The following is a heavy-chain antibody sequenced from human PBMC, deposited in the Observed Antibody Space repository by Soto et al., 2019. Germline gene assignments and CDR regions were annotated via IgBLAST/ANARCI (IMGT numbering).Heavy chain of an antibody. CDR3: ATSVVPAAIISSWFDP. CDR2: FDPEDGET. Sequence: ASVKVSCKVSGYTLTELSMHWVRQAPGKGLEWMGGFDPEDGETIYAQKFQGRVTMTEDTSTDTAYMELSSLRSEDTAVYYCATSVVPAAIISSWFDPWGQGTLVTVSS. V-gene: IGHV1-24*01. D-gene: IGHD2-2*01. CDR1: GYTLTELS. J-gene: IGHJ5*02.